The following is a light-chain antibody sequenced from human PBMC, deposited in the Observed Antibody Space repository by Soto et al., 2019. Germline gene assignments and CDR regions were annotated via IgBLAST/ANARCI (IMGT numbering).Light chain of an antibody. CDR2: GAS. J-gene: IGKJ4*01. CDR1: QTVRNNY. CDR3: QQYGSSPLT. Sequence: EIVMTQSASTLSVSPGERATLSCRASQTVRNNYLAWYQQKPGQAPRLLIYGASSRTAGIPDRFRGSGSGTDFNLTVSRLETEDFAVYFCQQYGSSPLTFGGGTKVDIK. V-gene: IGKV3-20*01.